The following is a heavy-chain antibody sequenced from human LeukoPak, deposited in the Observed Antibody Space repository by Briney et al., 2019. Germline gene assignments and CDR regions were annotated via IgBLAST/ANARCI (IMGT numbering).Heavy chain of an antibody. Sequence: GGSLRLSCAASGFAFNKYWMHWVRQAPGKGLVWVSRINGDGSTTSYADSVKGRFTISRDNSKNTLYLQMNSLRAEDTAVYYCAKGSGSTMIVVVDYWGQGTLVTVSS. D-gene: IGHD3-22*01. CDR2: INGDGSTT. V-gene: IGHV3-74*01. J-gene: IGHJ4*02. CDR3: AKGSGSTMIVVVDY. CDR1: GFAFNKYW.